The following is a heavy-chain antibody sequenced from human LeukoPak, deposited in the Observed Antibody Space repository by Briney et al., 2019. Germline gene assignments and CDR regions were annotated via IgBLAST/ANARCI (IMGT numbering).Heavy chain of an antibody. J-gene: IGHJ4*02. CDR3: ARGIGVGGSGYYYVGHYFDY. Sequence: SETLSLTCTVSGGSISSSSYYWGWIRQPPGKGLEWIGSIYYSGSTYYNPSLKSRVTISVDTSKNQFSLKLSSVTAADTAVYYCARGIGVGGSGYYYVGHYFDYWGQGTLVTVSS. CDR1: GGSISSSSYY. V-gene: IGHV4-39*07. CDR2: IYYSGST. D-gene: IGHD3-22*01.